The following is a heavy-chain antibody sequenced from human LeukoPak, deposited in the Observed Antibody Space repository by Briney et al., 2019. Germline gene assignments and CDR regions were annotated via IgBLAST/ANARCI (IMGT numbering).Heavy chain of an antibody. Sequence: SETLSLTCTVSGGSLSSYYWNWLRQPAGKGLEWLGRIYTSGSTNYNPSLKSRVTISVDTSKNQFSLKLSSVTAADTAVYYCARRAPPLYYWAYYYYMDVWGKGTTVTISS. J-gene: IGHJ6*03. D-gene: IGHD2/OR15-2a*01. CDR1: GGSLSSYY. V-gene: IGHV4-4*07. CDR3: ARRAPPLYYWAYYYYMDV. CDR2: IYTSGST.